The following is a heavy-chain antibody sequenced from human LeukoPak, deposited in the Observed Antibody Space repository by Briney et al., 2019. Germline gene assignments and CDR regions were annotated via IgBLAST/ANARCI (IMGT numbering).Heavy chain of an antibody. Sequence: GGTLRLSCAASGFTFSSYGMSWVRQAPGKGLEWVSSISRSGGSTHYADSVKGRFTISRDNSKNTLYLQMNSLRAEDTAVYYCAKFFTGEYVRAFDVWGQGTMVTVSS. D-gene: IGHD3-10*02. V-gene: IGHV3-23*01. J-gene: IGHJ3*01. CDR1: GFTFSSYG. CDR2: ISRSGGST. CDR3: AKFFTGEYVRAFDV.